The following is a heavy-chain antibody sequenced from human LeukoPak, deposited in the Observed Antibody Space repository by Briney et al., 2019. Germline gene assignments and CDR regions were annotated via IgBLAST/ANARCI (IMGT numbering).Heavy chain of an antibody. Sequence: GSLRLFCAASGFTVSSNYINWGRQAPGKGLEWGSYISSSSSTIYYADSVKGRFTISRDNAKNSLYLQMNSLRAEDTAVYYCARGAPPTGTGYFQHWGQGTLATVSS. D-gene: IGHD6-13*01. V-gene: IGHV3-48*04. CDR3: ARGAPPTGTGYFQH. CDR2: ISSSSSTI. CDR1: GFTVSSNY. J-gene: IGHJ1*01.